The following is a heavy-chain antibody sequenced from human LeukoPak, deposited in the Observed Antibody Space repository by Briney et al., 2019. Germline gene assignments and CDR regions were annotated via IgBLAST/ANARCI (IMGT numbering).Heavy chain of an antibody. CDR1: GDSISSYY. D-gene: IGHD3-16*01. Sequence: SETLSLTCTVSGDSISSYYWSWIRQPLGKGLEWIGYIYYSGSANYNPSLKSRVTISVDASKNQFSLKLSSVTAADTAVYYCARALHLPGFSVWGFDYWGLGTLVTVSS. J-gene: IGHJ4*02. V-gene: IGHV4-59*01. CDR2: IYYSGSA. CDR3: ARALHLPGFSVWGFDY.